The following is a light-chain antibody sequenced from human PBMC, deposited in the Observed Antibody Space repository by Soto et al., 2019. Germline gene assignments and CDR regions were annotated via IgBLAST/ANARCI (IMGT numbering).Light chain of an antibody. CDR3: SSYTSSNTYVV. Sequence: SALTQPASVSGSPGQSITISCTGTSSDVGGYNYVSWYQNHPGKAPKLMIYEVSNRPSGVSNRFSGSKSGNTASLIISGLQAEDEAEYYCSSYTSSNTYVVFGGGTKLTVL. CDR2: EVS. V-gene: IGLV2-14*01. J-gene: IGLJ2*01. CDR1: SSDVGGYNY.